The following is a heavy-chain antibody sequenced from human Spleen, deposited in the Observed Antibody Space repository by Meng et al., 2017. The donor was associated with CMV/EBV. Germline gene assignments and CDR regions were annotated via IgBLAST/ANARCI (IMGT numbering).Heavy chain of an antibody. CDR3: VRESLSCSSISCFQPTYGMDV. CDR2: ISNDGSNK. Sequence: GESLKISCAASGFSFSSYAMHWVRQAQGKGLDWVSFISNDGSNKYYADSLKGRFTVSRDNSKNTLNLQMSSLRAEDTAVYYCVRESLSCSSISCFQPTYGMDVWGQGTTVTVSS. D-gene: IGHD2-2*01. CDR1: GFSFSSYA. V-gene: IGHV3-30-3*01. J-gene: IGHJ6*02.